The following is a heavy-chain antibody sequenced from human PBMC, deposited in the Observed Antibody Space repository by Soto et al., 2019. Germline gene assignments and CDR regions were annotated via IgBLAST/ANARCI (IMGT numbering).Heavy chain of an antibody. CDR2: IYYSGST. Sequence: SEPLSLTCTVSGDSVTSGDYYWGWIRQPPGKGLEWIGSIYYSGSTYYNPSLKSRVTISVDTSKNQFSLKLSSVTAADTAVYYCAKTSPTYSSSWNYYYYYGMDVWGQGTTVTVSS. J-gene: IGHJ6*02. CDR1: GDSVTSGDYY. CDR3: AKTSPTYSSSWNYYYYYGMDV. V-gene: IGHV4-39*01. D-gene: IGHD6-13*01.